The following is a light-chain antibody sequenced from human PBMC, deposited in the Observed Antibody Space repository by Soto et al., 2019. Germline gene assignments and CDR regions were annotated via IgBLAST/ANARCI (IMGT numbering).Light chain of an antibody. CDR3: QQVNVYPST. J-gene: IGKJ4*01. CDR1: QGISSY. CDR2: DAS. Sequence: IQLTQSPSSLSASVGDRVTITCRASQGISSYLGWYQQKPGKAPNLLIYDASTLHSGVPSRFSGGGSGTDFTLTISSRQPEDFATGYCQQVNVYPSTLGGGTKVEIK. V-gene: IGKV1-9*01.